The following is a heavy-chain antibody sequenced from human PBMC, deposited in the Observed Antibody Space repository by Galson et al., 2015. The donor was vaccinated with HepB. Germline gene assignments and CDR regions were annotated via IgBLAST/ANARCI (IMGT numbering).Heavy chain of an antibody. CDR3: ARQSGAYHWFDP. D-gene: IGHD2-15*01. J-gene: IGHJ5*02. V-gene: IGHV1-8*01. CDR1: GYTFTPYD. CDR2: MNPNGGNT. Sequence: SVKVSCKASGYTFTPYDINWVRQANGQGLEWMGWMNPNGGNTGYAQKFQGRVTMTRNTSISTAYMELSSLRSEDTAIYYCARQSGAYHWFDPWGQGTLVTVSS.